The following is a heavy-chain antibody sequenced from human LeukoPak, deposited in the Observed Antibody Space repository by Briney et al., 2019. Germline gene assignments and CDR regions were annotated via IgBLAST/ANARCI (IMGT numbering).Heavy chain of an antibody. CDR3: ASRRWLQGAFDI. CDR2: IYHSGST. Sequence: SETLSLTCAVSGGSISSGGYSWSWIRQRPGKGLEWIGYIYHSGSTYYNPSLKSRVTISVDRSKNQFSLKLSSVTAADTAVYYCASRRWLQGAFDIWGQGTMVTVSS. CDR1: GGSISSGGYS. J-gene: IGHJ3*02. V-gene: IGHV4-30-2*01. D-gene: IGHD5-24*01.